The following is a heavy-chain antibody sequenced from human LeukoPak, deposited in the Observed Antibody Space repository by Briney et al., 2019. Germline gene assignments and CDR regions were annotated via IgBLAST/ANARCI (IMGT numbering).Heavy chain of an antibody. Sequence: SETLSLTCTVSGGSISSYYWTWIRQSAGKGLEWIGRINTSGSTNYNPSLRSRVTMSVNTSKNQFSLNLTSVTAADTAVYSCAREGGDPRWLDPWGQGTLITVSS. D-gene: IGHD6-25*01. CDR1: GGSISSYY. CDR3: AREGGDPRWLDP. J-gene: IGHJ5*02. CDR2: INTSGST. V-gene: IGHV4-4*07.